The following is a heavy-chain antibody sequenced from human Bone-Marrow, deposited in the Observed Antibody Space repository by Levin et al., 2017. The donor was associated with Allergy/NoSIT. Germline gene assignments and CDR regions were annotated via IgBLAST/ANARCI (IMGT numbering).Heavy chain of an antibody. D-gene: IGHD1-1*01. CDR1: GFTFSSFG. CDR2: ISYDGSNE. J-gene: IGHJ4*02. Sequence: PGGSLRLSCAASGFTFSSFGMHWVRQTPGKGLEWVALISYDGSNEDYADSVKGRFTISRDNSKNTLYLQMNSLRPDDTAVYYCARGSLEFDFWGQGTLVTVSS. CDR3: ARGSLEFDF. V-gene: IGHV3-30-3*01.